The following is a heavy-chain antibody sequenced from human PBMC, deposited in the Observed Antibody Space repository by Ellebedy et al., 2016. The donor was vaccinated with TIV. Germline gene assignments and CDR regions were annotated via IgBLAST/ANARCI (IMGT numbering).Heavy chain of an antibody. Sequence: GGSLRLSCAASGFTFDDYTVHWVRQAPGKGLEWVSLITWGGGDTHYADSVKGRFTISRDNTKNSLYLQMNSLRAEDTALYYCARGYRWLPLDYWGQGTLVTVSS. CDR2: ITWGGGDT. D-gene: IGHD2-8*02. CDR3: ARGYRWLPLDY. CDR1: GFTFDDYT. V-gene: IGHV3-43*01. J-gene: IGHJ4*02.